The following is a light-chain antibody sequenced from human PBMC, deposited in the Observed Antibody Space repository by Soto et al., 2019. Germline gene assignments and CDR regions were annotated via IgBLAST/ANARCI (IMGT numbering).Light chain of an antibody. Sequence: DLQMTQSPSSLSASVGDRVTITCRASQDISNYLNWYQQRPGKAPKLLIYDASNLERGVPSRFSGTRSGTHFTFAITSLQPEDVAKYYCQQSDSLPITFGQVTRLEI. CDR1: QDISNY. CDR3: QQSDSLPIT. CDR2: DAS. J-gene: IGKJ5*01. V-gene: IGKV1-33*01.